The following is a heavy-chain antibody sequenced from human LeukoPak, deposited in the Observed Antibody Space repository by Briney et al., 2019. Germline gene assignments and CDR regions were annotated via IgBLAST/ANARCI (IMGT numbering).Heavy chain of an antibody. CDR2: ISYDGSNK. CDR3: AKDTDTMVRGVIINPWDY. CDR1: GLTFSSYG. V-gene: IGHV3-30*18. J-gene: IGHJ4*02. Sequence: GRSLRLSCAASGLTFSSYGMHWVRQAPGKGLEWVAVISYDGSNKYYADSVKGRFTISRDNSKNTLYLQMNSLRAEDTAVYYCAKDTDTMVRGVIINPWDYWGQGTLVTVSS. D-gene: IGHD3-10*01.